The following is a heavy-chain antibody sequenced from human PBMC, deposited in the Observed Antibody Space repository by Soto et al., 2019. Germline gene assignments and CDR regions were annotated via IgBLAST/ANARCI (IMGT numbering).Heavy chain of an antibody. Sequence: GVSLRLSCAASGFTFTNYAMSWVRQAPGKGLEWVSAISGSGDSTYYAGSVKGRFTISRDNSKNTLYLQMNSLRAEDTAVYYCAKDSQITMLPDVWGQGTTVTVSS. V-gene: IGHV3-23*01. CDR3: AKDSQITMLPDV. CDR2: ISGSGDST. J-gene: IGHJ6*02. D-gene: IGHD3-10*01. CDR1: GFTFTNYA.